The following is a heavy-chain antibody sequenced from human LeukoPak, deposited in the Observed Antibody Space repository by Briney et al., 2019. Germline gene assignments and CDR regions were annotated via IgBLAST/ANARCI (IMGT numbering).Heavy chain of an antibody. V-gene: IGHV3-30-3*01. CDR1: GFTFSSYA. J-gene: IGHJ3*02. D-gene: IGHD6-19*01. CDR2: ISYDGSNK. Sequence: GGSLRLSCAGTGFTFSSYAMHWVRQAPGKGLEWVAVISYDGSNKYYADSVKGRFTISRDNSKNTLYLQMNSLRAEDTAVYYCARVYSSGVAFDIWGQGTMVTVSS. CDR3: ARVYSSGVAFDI.